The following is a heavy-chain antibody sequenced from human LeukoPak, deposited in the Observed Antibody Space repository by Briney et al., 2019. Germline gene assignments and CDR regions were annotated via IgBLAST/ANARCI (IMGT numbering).Heavy chain of an antibody. Sequence: ASVKVSRKASGYTFTGYYMHWVRQAPGQGLEWMGRINPNSGGTNYAQKFQGRVTMTRDTSISTAYMELSRLRSDDTAVYYCARPYYDFWSGPYYYYYGMDVWGQGTTVTVSS. CDR1: GYTFTGYY. CDR2: INPNSGGT. CDR3: ARPYYDFWSGPYYYYYGMDV. J-gene: IGHJ6*02. D-gene: IGHD3-3*01. V-gene: IGHV1-2*06.